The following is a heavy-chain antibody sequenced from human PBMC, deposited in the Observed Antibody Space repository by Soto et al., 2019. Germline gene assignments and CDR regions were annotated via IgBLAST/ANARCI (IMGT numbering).Heavy chain of an antibody. Sequence: PGGSLRLSCAASGFTFSNAWMSWVRQAPGKGLEWVGRIKSKTDGGTTDYAAPVKGRFTISRDDSKNTLYLQMNSLKTEDTAVYYCTLNPGIVVVVAATGTNWFDPWGQGTLVTVSS. D-gene: IGHD2-15*01. CDR1: GFTFSNAW. CDR3: TLNPGIVVVVAATGTNWFDP. J-gene: IGHJ5*02. V-gene: IGHV3-15*01. CDR2: IKSKTDGGTT.